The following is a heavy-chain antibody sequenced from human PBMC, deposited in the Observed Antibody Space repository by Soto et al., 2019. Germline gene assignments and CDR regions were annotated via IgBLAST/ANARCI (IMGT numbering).Heavy chain of an antibody. J-gene: IGHJ4*02. D-gene: IGHD3-16*01. V-gene: IGHV4-31*09. CDR2: IYYRGLT. Sequence: QVQLQESGPGLVKPSQTLSLTCTVSGGSMSSEGYYWSWLRQHPGQGLVWIGYIYYRGLTNYNPSLKSRATISVDKSKNEFYLKMRSVTAADTAVYYCAYLRGVTGYPDDWGQGTLVTVSS. CDR3: AYLRGVTGYPDD. CDR1: GGSMSSEGYY.